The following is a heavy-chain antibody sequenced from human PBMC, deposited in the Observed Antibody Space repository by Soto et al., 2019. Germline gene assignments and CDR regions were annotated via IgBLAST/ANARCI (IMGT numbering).Heavy chain of an antibody. Sequence: SQTLSLTYAIPGDSVSNNGAAWNWIRQSPSRGLEWLGRTYYRSQWHYEYAPSVRGRISINPDTSKNHFSLQLNSVTPEDTALYYCERDPPDFLSGFDCWRQGTLDTVSS. CDR2: TYYRSQWHY. J-gene: IGHJ4*02. D-gene: IGHD1-26*01. CDR1: GDSVSNNGAA. V-gene: IGHV6-1*01. CDR3: ERDPPDFLSGFDC.